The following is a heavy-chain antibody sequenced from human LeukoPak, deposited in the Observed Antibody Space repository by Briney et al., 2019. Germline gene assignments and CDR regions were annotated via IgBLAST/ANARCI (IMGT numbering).Heavy chain of an antibody. J-gene: IGHJ4*02. V-gene: IGHV3-23*01. CDR3: AKDFVVGYSSGWHYFDY. D-gene: IGHD6-19*01. CDR2: ISGSGGST. Sequence: PRGSLRLSCAASGFTFSSYAMSWVRQAPGKGLEWVSAISGSGGSTYYADSVKGRFTISRDNSKNTLYLQMNSLRAEDTAVYYCAKDFVVGYSSGWHYFDYWGQGTLVTVSS. CDR1: GFTFSSYA.